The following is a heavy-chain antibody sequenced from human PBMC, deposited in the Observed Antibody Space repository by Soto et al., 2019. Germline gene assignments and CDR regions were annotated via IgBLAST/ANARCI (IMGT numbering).Heavy chain of an antibody. D-gene: IGHD1-1*01. CDR2: IYHSGST. CDR3: ARDQTGTIDY. V-gene: IGHV4-38-2*02. Sequence: SETLSLTCAVSGYSISSGYYWGWIRQPPGKGLEWIGSIYHSGSTYYNPSLKSRVTISVDTSKNQFSLKLSSVTAADTAVYYCARDQTGTIDYWGQGTLVTVSS. J-gene: IGHJ4*02. CDR1: GYSISSGYY.